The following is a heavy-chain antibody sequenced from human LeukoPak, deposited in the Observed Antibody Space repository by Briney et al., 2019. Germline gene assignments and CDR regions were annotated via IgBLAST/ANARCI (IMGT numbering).Heavy chain of an antibody. Sequence: QPGGSLRLSCAASGFTFSSYGMHWVRQAPGKGLEWVAVISYDGSNKYYADSVKGRFTISRDNSKNTLYLQMSSLRAEDTAVYYCAKVSSSSVYYFDYWGQGTLVTVSS. D-gene: IGHD6-6*01. V-gene: IGHV3-30*18. CDR1: GFTFSSYG. CDR3: AKVSSSSVYYFDY. J-gene: IGHJ4*02. CDR2: ISYDGSNK.